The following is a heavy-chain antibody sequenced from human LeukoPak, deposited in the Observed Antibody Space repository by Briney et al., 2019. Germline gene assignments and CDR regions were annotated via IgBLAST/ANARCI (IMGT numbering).Heavy chain of an antibody. V-gene: IGHV1-69*04. J-gene: IGHJ4*02. Sequence: GASMKVSCKASGGTFSSYAISWVRQAPGQGLEWMGRIIPILGIANYAQKFQGRVTITADKSTSTAYMELSSLRSEDTAVYYCARTTWAAGVSGVYWGQGTLVTVSS. CDR1: GGTFSSYA. CDR2: IIPILGIA. D-gene: IGHD6-13*01. CDR3: ARTTWAAGVSGVY.